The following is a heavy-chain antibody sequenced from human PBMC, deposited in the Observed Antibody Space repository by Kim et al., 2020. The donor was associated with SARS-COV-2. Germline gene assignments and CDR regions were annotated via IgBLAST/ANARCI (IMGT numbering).Heavy chain of an antibody. D-gene: IGHD6-13*01. CDR1: GFTFSSYS. V-gene: IGHV3-48*02. Sequence: GGSLRLSCAASGFTFSSYSMNWVRQAPGKGLEWVSYISSSSSTIYYADSVKGRFTISRDNAKNSLYLQMNSLRDEDTAVYYCARDKRSGIAKYYYYGMDVWGQGTTVTVSS. CDR3: ARDKRSGIAKYYYYGMDV. J-gene: IGHJ6*02. CDR2: ISSSSSTI.